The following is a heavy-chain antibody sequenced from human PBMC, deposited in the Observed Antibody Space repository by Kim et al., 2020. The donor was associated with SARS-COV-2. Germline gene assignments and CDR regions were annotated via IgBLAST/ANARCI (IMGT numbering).Heavy chain of an antibody. CDR1: GGSISSGGYY. CDR2: IYYSGST. D-gene: IGHD3-22*01. Sequence: SETLSLTCTVSGGSISSGGYYWSWIRQHPGKGLEWIGYIYYSGSTYYNPSLKSRVTISVDTSKNQFSLKLSSVTAADTAVYYCARDYYYDSSGIDPWGQGTLVTVSS. CDR3: ARDYYYDSSGIDP. V-gene: IGHV4-31*03. J-gene: IGHJ5*02.